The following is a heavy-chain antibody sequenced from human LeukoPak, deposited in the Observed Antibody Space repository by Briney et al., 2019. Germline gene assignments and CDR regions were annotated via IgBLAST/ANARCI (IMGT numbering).Heavy chain of an antibody. CDR1: SGSISNYY. Sequence: PSETLSLTCTVSSGSISNYYWSWIRQPAGKGLEWIGRIYTSGSTNYNPSLKSRVTISVDTSKNQFSLKLSSVTAADTAVYYCARMVRRLQRLNIGRYSDYATGYYFDYWGQGTLVTVSS. V-gene: IGHV4-4*07. CDR2: IYTSGST. CDR3: ARMVRRLQRLNIGRYSDYATGYYFDY. J-gene: IGHJ4*02. D-gene: IGHD5-12*01.